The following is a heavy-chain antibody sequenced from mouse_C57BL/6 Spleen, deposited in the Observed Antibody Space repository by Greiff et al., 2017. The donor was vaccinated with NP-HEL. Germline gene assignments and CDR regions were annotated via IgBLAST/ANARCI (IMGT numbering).Heavy chain of an antibody. J-gene: IGHJ2*01. V-gene: IGHV5-17*01. CDR2: ISSGSSTI. Sequence: EVKLMESGGGLVKPGGSLKLSCAASGFTFSDYGMHWVRQAPEKGLERVAYISSGSSTIYYADTVKGRFTISRDNAKNTLFLQMTSLRSEDTAMYYCAKTVYFDYWSQGTTLTVSS. CDR1: GFTFSDYG. CDR3: AKTVYFDY. D-gene: IGHD4-1*01.